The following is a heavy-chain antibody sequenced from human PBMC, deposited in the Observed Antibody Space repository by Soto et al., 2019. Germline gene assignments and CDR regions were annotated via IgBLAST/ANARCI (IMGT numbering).Heavy chain of an antibody. Sequence: QVQLVQSGAEVKKPGASVKVSCKASGSTFTNYGFSWVRQAPGQGLEWVGWISANNGDTHYAQKLQGRVTLTTDTSTGTVYMELRSLRSDDTAVYYCARNPTGQPFDYWGQGALVSVSS. V-gene: IGHV1-18*01. CDR1: GSTFTNYG. D-gene: IGHD1-1*01. J-gene: IGHJ4*02. CDR3: ARNPTGQPFDY. CDR2: ISANNGDT.